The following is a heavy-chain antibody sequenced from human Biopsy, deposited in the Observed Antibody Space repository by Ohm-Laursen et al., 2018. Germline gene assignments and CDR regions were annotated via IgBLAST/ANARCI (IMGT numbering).Heavy chain of an antibody. J-gene: IGHJ6*02. Sequence: SETLSLTCAVSGGSISSFYWTWIRQPPGKGPEWIGYIYYSGSTNYNPSLKSRVTISVDTSKNQFSLRLNSVTAADTAVYYCARATNSTGWPYYYFYGMDVWGQGTTVTVSS. CDR1: GGSISSFY. CDR2: IYYSGST. D-gene: IGHD2/OR15-2a*01. CDR3: ARATNSTGWPYYYFYGMDV. V-gene: IGHV4-59*01.